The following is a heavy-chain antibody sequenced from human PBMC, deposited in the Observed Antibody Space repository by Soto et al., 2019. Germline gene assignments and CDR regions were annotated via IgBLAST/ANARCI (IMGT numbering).Heavy chain of an antibody. CDR1: GYTFTSYY. CDR2: INPSGGST. Sequence: ASVKVCCKASGYTFTSYYMRWVRQAPGQGLEWMGIINPSGGSTSYAQKFQGRVTMTRDTSTSTVYMELSSLRSEDTAVYYCARVPQRDSSGYVLDYWGQGTLVPVSS. CDR3: ARVPQRDSSGYVLDY. D-gene: IGHD3-22*01. J-gene: IGHJ4*02. V-gene: IGHV1-46*01.